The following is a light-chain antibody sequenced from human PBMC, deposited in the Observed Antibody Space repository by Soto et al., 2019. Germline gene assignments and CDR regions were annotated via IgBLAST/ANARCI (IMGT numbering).Light chain of an antibody. J-gene: IGKJ4*01. CDR2: GAS. CDR3: QQDSSWPLT. Sequence: EIVLAQSPGTLSLSPGERATLSCRASQSLSTNSLAWYQQKPGQAPRLLIYGASIRATGVPATFSGSGSGTEFTLSISSLQSEHLGVYYCQQDSSWPLTFGGGTKVDIK. CDR1: QSLSTN. V-gene: IGKV3-15*01.